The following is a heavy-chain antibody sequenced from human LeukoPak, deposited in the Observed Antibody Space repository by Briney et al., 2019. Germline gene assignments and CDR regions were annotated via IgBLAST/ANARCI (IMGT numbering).Heavy chain of an antibody. CDR2: ITPILGIA. D-gene: IGHD3-10*01. CDR1: GGTFSSYA. J-gene: IGHJ6*02. Sequence: GASVKVSCKASGGTFSSYAISWVRQAPGQGLEWMGRITPILGIANYAQKFQGRVTITADKSTSTAYMELSSLRSEDTAVYYCARVVVYGSGSYYYGMDVWGQGTTVTVSS. V-gene: IGHV1-69*04. CDR3: ARVVVYGSGSYYYGMDV.